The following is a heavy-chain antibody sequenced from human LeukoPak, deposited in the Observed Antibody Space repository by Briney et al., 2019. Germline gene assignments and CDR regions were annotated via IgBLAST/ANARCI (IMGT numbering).Heavy chain of an antibody. D-gene: IGHD1-1*01. CDR1: GFTFDDYA. Sequence: PGRSLRLSCAASGFTFDDYAMHWVRQAPGKGLEWVSGISWNSGSIGYADSVRGRFTISRDNAKNSLYLQMNSLRAEDTALYYCAKDLEMDAEDAFDIWGQGTMVTVSS. CDR2: ISWNSGSI. V-gene: IGHV3-9*01. J-gene: IGHJ3*02. CDR3: AKDLEMDAEDAFDI.